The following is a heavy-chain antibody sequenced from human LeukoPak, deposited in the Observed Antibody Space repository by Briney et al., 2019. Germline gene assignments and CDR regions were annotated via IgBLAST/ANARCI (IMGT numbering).Heavy chain of an antibody. CDR3: AREAVLVAQLGEIDY. CDR1: GFTFSSYE. J-gene: IGHJ4*02. D-gene: IGHD5-12*01. CDR2: ISSSGSTI. V-gene: IGHV3-48*03. Sequence: HPGGSLRLSCAASGFTFSSYEMNWVRQAPGKGLEWVSYISSSGSTIYYADSVRGRFTISRDNAKNSLYLQMNSLRAEDTAVYYCAREAVLVAQLGEIDYWGQGTLVTVSS.